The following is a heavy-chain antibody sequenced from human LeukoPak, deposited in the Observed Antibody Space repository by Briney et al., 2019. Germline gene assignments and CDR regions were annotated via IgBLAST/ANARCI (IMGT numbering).Heavy chain of an antibody. V-gene: IGHV5-51*01. CDR2: IYPGDSDT. J-gene: IGHJ6*03. Sequence: GESLKISCKGSGYSFTSYWIGWVRQMPGKGLEWMGIIYPGDSDTRYSPSFQGQVPISADKSISTASLPWSSLKASDTAMYYCAGHVHCSSTSRYYYYMDVWGKGTTVTVSS. D-gene: IGHD2-2*01. CDR3: AGHVHCSSTSRYYYYMDV. CDR1: GYSFTSYW.